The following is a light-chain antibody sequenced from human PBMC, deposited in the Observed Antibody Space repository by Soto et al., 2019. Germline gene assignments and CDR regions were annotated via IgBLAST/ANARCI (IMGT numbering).Light chain of an antibody. V-gene: IGKV1-5*03. Sequence: IQMTQSPSSLSASVGDSVTITCRASQSISSWLAWYQQKQGKAPKLLIYKASTLESGVPSRFSGSGSGTEFTLTISSLQPDDFATYYCQQYNSNWYTFGQGTKVDIK. CDR1: QSISSW. J-gene: IGKJ2*01. CDR2: KAS. CDR3: QQYNSNWYT.